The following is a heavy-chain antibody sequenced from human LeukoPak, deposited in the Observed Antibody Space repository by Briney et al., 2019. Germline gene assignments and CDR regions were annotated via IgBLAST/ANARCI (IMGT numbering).Heavy chain of an antibody. CDR1: GGSISSYC. J-gene: IGHJ5*02. D-gene: IGHD3-10*01. CDR3: ARGAYGSGSTNWFDP. CDR2: IYSSGST. Sequence: SVTLSLTCTVSGGSISSYCWSWIRQPAGKGLEWIGRIYSSGSTDYNSSLKSRVTMSVDTSKNQFSLKLSSVTAADTAVYYCARGAYGSGSTNWFDPWGQGTLVTVSS. V-gene: IGHV4-4*07.